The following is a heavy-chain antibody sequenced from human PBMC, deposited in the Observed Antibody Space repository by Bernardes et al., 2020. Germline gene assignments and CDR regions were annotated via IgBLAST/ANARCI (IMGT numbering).Heavy chain of an antibody. V-gene: IGHV3-21*01. CDR1: GFTFSSYS. J-gene: IGHJ3*02. CDR2: ISSSSSYI. D-gene: IGHD3-16*02. Sequence: GGSLRLSCAASGFTFSSYSMNWVRQAPGKGLEWVSSISSSSSYIYYADSVKGRFTISRDNAKNSLYLQMNSLRAEDTAVYYCARHYDYIWGSYHSQAFDIWGQGTMVTVSS. CDR3: ARHYDYIWGSYHSQAFDI.